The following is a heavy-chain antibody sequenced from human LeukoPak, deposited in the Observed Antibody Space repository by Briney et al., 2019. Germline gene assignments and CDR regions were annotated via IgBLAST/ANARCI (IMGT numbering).Heavy chain of an antibody. CDR3: AHVVGIAAAMDY. CDR1: GFTFSNFH. D-gene: IGHD6-13*01. J-gene: IGHJ4*02. CDR2: ISDSGGNT. Sequence: GGSLRLSCAASGFTFSNFHMTWVRQSPGKGLEWVSAISDSGGNTWYADSVKGRFTISRDNSKNTVYLQMNSLRAEDTAVYYCAHVVGIAAAMDYWGQGTLVTVSS. V-gene: IGHV3-23*01.